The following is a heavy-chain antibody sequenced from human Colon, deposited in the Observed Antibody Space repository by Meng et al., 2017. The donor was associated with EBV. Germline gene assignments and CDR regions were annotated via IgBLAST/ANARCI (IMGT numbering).Heavy chain of an antibody. Sequence: QVQLQESGPRLVKPSQTLSLTCAVSGGSISSGGYYWNWIRQPPGKGLEWFGHIYYSGSTFYNPSLKRRVIISIDTSKNQFSLNLRSVTAADTAVYYCARVSSGWDYFDYWGQGPLVTVSS. D-gene: IGHD6-19*01. J-gene: IGHJ4*02. CDR2: IYYSGST. CDR3: ARVSSGWDYFDY. CDR1: GGSISSGGYY. V-gene: IGHV4-31*11.